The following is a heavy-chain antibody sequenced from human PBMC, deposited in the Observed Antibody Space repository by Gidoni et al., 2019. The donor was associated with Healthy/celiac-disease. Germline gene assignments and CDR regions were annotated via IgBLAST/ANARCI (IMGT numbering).Heavy chain of an antibody. Sequence: RVTISVDTSKNQFSLKLSSVTAADTAVYYCATRGVGSSFFDYWGQGTLVTVSS. CDR3: ATRGVGSSFFDY. J-gene: IGHJ4*02. D-gene: IGHD1-26*01. V-gene: IGHV4-59*01.